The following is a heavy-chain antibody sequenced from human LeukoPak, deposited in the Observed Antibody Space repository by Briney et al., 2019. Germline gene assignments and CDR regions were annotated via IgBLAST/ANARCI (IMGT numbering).Heavy chain of an antibody. D-gene: IGHD6-19*01. CDR3: AKCPDGSGTSKPSENTPYYFDY. Sequence: PGGSLRLSCAASGFTFSSYAMSWVRQAPGKGLEWVSAISGSGGSTYYADSVKGRFTISRDNSKNTLYLQMNSLRAEDTAVYYCAKCPDGSGTSKPSENTPYYFDYWGQGTLVTVSS. V-gene: IGHV3-23*01. CDR1: GFTFSSYA. CDR2: ISGSGGST. J-gene: IGHJ4*02.